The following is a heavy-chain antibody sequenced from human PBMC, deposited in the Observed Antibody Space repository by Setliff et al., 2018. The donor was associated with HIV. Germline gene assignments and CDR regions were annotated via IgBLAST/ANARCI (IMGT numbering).Heavy chain of an antibody. V-gene: IGHV3-9*01. CDR1: GFTFDDYA. CDR2: ISWNSGSI. D-gene: IGHD6-13*01. Sequence: GGSLRLSCAASGFTFDDYAMHWVRQAPGKGLEWVSGISWNSGSIGYADSLKGRFTISRDNAKNSVYLQMNSLRGEDSAVYYCARDGGGDGSGWYGFDYWGQGILVTVSS. CDR3: ARDGGGDGSGWYGFDY. J-gene: IGHJ4*02.